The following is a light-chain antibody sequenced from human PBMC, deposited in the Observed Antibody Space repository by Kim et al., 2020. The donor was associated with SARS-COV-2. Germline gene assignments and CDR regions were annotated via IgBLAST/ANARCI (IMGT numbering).Light chain of an antibody. Sequence: VSPGERATLSCRASQNVSSNFGWYQQKPGQAPRLLIYGASTRATGIPARFSGSGSGTEFTLTISSLQSEDFAGYYCQQYNNWPLYSFGQGTKLEIK. CDR1: QNVSSN. V-gene: IGKV3-15*01. J-gene: IGKJ2*03. CDR3: QQYNNWPLYS. CDR2: GAS.